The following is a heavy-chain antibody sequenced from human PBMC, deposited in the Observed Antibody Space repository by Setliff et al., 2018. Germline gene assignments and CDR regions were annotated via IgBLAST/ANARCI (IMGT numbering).Heavy chain of an antibody. CDR2: INYSGNT. V-gene: IGHV4-59*08. CDR1: GVSINNYY. J-gene: IGHJ3*01. CDR3: ATDGPAYPLGAFDV. Sequence: PSETLSLTCTVSGVSINNYYWSWIRQPPGKGLEWIGYINYSGNTNYNPSLRSRVTISVDTSKNQFSLKLTSVTAADTALYYCATDGPAYPLGAFDVWGQGTMVTVSS. D-gene: IGHD3-16*01.